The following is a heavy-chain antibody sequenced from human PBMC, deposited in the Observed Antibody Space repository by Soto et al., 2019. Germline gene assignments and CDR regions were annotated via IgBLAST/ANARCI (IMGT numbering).Heavy chain of an antibody. J-gene: IGHJ5*02. CDR1: GYTLTELS. V-gene: IGHV1-24*01. CDR2: FDPEDGET. CDR3: ATSGLYCSSTSCYTRVPWFDP. D-gene: IGHD2-2*02. Sequence: ASVKVSCKVSGYTLTELSMHWVRQAPGKGLEWMGGFDPEDGETIYAQKFQGRVTMTEDTSTDTAYIELSSLRSEDTAVYYCATSGLYCSSTSCYTRVPWFDPWGQGTLVTVSS.